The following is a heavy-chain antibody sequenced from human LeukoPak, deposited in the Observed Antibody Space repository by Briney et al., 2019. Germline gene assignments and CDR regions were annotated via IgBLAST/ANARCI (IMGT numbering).Heavy chain of an antibody. Sequence: PSETLSLTCAVYGGSFSGYYWSWIRQPPGKGLEWIGEINHSGSTNYNPSLKSRVTISVDTSKNQFSLKLSSVTAADTAVYYCARIPYYDFWSGYLGDYYYYMDVWGKGTTVTVSS. V-gene: IGHV4-34*01. CDR1: GGSFSGYY. D-gene: IGHD3-3*01. CDR2: INHSGST. J-gene: IGHJ6*03. CDR3: ARIPYYDFWSGYLGDYYYYMDV.